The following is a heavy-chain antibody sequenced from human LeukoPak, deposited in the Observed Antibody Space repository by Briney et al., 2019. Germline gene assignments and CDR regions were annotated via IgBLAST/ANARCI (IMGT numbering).Heavy chain of an antibody. CDR1: GGSISSSSYY. CDR3: ARHSCSSTSCPFDY. Sequence: SETLSLTCTVSGGSISSSSYYWGWIRQPPGKGLEWIGSIYYSGSTYYNPSLKSRVTISVDTSQNHFSLKLNSVTAADTAFYYCARHSCSSTSCPFDYWGRGTLVTVSS. D-gene: IGHD2-2*01. J-gene: IGHJ4*02. V-gene: IGHV4-39*01. CDR2: IYYSGST.